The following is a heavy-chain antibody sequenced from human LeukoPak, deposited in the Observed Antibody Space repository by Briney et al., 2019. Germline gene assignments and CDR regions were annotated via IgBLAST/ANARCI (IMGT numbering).Heavy chain of an antibody. J-gene: IGHJ4*02. D-gene: IGHD3-22*01. CDR2: IWYGGSNK. CDR3: AKRAYYYDSSDYYFDY. CDR1: GFTFSSYG. V-gene: IGHV3-30*02. Sequence: PGGSLRLSCAASGFTFSSYGMHWVRQAPGKGLEWVAVIWYGGSNKYYADSVKGRFTISRDNSKNTLCLQMNSLRAEDTAVYYCAKRAYYYDSSDYYFDYWGQGTLVTVSS.